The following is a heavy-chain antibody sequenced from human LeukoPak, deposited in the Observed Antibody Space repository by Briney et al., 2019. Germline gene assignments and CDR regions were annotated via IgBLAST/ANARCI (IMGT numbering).Heavy chain of an antibody. CDR2: IYYSGST. V-gene: IGHV4-59*07. CDR3: ARVLPLNPGYFDY. J-gene: IGHJ4*02. Sequence: SDTLSLICTVSGGSISSYYWSWIRQPPGKGLEWIGYIYYSGSTNYNPSLKSRVTISVDTSKNQFSLKLSSVTAADTAVYYCARVLPLNPGYFDYWGQGTLVTVSS. CDR1: GGSISSYY.